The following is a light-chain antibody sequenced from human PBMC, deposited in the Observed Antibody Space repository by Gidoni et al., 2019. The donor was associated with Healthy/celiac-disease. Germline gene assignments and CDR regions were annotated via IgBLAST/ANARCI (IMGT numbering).Light chain of an antibody. CDR1: QSVSSY. V-gene: IGKV3-11*01. CDR3: QQRSNWSSA. Sequence: IVLTQSPATLSLSPGERATLSCRASQSVSSYLAWYQQKPGQAPRLLIYDASNRATGIPARFSGSGSGTDFTLTISSLEPEDFAVYYCQQRSNWSSAFGGGTKVEIK. CDR2: DAS. J-gene: IGKJ4*01.